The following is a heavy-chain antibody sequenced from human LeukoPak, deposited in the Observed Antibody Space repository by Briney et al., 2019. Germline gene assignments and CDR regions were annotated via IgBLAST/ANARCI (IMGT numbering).Heavy chain of an antibody. V-gene: IGHV4-39*01. J-gene: IGHJ3*02. Sequence: PSETLSLTCTFSRGSISSRIHYWVCIRHPPGEGLEWIRSHYFTGSTNYNPPLKSPVSIHRNTYKNHFSLKLSSVTAADTALYYCARRHIAGDGHAFDIWGQGTMVSVSS. D-gene: IGHD6-13*01. CDR1: RGSISSRIHY. CDR2: HYFTGST. CDR3: ARRHIAGDGHAFDI.